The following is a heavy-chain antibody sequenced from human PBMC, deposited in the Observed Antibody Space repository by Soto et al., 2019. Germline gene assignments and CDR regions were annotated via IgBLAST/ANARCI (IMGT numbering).Heavy chain of an antibody. J-gene: IGHJ5*02. CDR1: GFTFSNAW. CDR3: TTDLIAAAALYNWFDP. D-gene: IGHD6-13*01. CDR2: IKSKTDGGTT. V-gene: IGHV3-15*01. Sequence: PGGSLRLSCAASGFTFSNAWMSWVRQAPGKGLEWVGRIKSKTDGGTTDYAAPVKGRFTISRDDSKNTLYLQMNSLKTEDTAVYYCTTDLIAAAALYNWFDPWGQGTLVTVSS.